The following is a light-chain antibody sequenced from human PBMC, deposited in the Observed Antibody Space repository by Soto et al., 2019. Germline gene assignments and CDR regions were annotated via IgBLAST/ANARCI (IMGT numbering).Light chain of an antibody. CDR3: CSYAGSRTYV. V-gene: IGLV2-23*01. J-gene: IGLJ1*01. Sequence: QSALTQPASVSGSPGQSITISCTGTSSDVGSYNLVSWYQQHPGKAPNLMIYEGSKRPSGVSNRFPRSKSGNTASLTISGLQAEDEADYYCCSYAGSRTYVFGTGTKVTVL. CDR1: SSDVGSYNL. CDR2: EGS.